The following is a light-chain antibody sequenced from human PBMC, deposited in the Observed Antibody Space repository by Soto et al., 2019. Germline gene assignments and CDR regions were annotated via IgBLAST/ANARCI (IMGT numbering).Light chain of an antibody. J-gene: IGKJ4*01. V-gene: IGKV3-15*01. CDR1: QGTHDK. CDR3: QQYNRCPLT. Sequence: AIQSEYTGVRVSHSSRASQGTHDKLAWYQQKPGQAPRLLIYDASTRATGIPGSFSGSGSGTEFTLTISSLQSEDFPVYYCQQYNRCPLTFGGGTK. CDR2: DAS.